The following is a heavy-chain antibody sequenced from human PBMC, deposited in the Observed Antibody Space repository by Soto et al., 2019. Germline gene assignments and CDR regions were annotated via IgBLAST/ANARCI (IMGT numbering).Heavy chain of an antibody. CDR1: GDSISKDSYY. J-gene: IGHJ3*01. CDR3: ARARSVHPVAAGTTFPPGFDV. Sequence: PSETLSLTRTVSGDSISKDSYYWSWIRQTPGKGLEWIGNINYSGSLYYNPCLKRRLSISVDTSKNQPSLGLKSVTAADTAVYFCARARSVHPVAAGTTFPPGFDVWGRGTMVSVSS. V-gene: IGHV4-30-4*01. D-gene: IGHD4-17*01. CDR2: INYSGSL.